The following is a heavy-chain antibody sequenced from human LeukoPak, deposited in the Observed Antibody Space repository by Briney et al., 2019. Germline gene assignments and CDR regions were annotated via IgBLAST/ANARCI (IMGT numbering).Heavy chain of an antibody. D-gene: IGHD3-3*01. J-gene: IGHJ4*02. V-gene: IGHV3-21*01. CDR3: ARDYIAYDPLDY. Sequence: GGSLRLPCSASGFTFSTYDMNWVRQAPGKGLEWVSSISSRSSSIYYADSVKGRFTISRDNAKNSLYLQMNSLRAEDTAVYWCARDYIAYDPLDYWGQGTLVTVSS. CDR2: ISSRSSSI. CDR1: GFTFSTYD.